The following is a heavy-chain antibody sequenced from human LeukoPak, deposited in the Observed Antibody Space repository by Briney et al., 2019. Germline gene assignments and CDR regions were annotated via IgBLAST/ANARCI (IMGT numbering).Heavy chain of an antibody. V-gene: IGHV1-46*01. CDR3: ARDLAHYDFWSGYYPHYYYGMDV. J-gene: IGHJ6*02. CDR1: GYTFTSYY. CDR2: INTSGGST. D-gene: IGHD3-3*01. Sequence: ASVKVSCKASGYTFTSYYMHWVRQAPGQGLEWMGIINTSGGSTRYAQKFQGRVTMTRDTSTSTVYMELSSLRSEDTAVYYCARDLAHYDFWSGYYPHYYYGMDVWGQGTTVTVSS.